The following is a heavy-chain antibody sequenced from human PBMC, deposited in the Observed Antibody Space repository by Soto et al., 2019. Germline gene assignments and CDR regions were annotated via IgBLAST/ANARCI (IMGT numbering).Heavy chain of an antibody. CDR3: AKNRGEEYYYGMDV. J-gene: IGHJ6*02. D-gene: IGHD2-21*01. Sequence: PGGSLRLSCAASGFTFSSDAMTWVRQAPGKGLAWVSGISGSGGSAYYADSVKGRFTISRDKSKTTLYLQMNSLRAEDTAVYYCAKNRGEEYYYGMDVWGQGTTVTVSS. CDR2: ISGSGGSA. V-gene: IGHV3-23*01. CDR1: GFTFSSDA.